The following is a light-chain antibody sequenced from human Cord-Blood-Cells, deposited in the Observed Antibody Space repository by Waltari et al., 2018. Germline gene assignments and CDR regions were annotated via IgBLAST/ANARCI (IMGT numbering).Light chain of an antibody. V-gene: IGKV1-5*01. Sequence: DIQMTQSPSPLSASVGDRVTITCRASQSISSWLAWYQQKPGKAPKLLIYDASSLESGVPSRFSGSGSGTEFTRTISSLQPDDCATYYCQQYNSYSPYTFGQGTKLEIK. CDR3: QQYNSYSPYT. CDR2: DAS. CDR1: QSISSW. J-gene: IGKJ2*01.